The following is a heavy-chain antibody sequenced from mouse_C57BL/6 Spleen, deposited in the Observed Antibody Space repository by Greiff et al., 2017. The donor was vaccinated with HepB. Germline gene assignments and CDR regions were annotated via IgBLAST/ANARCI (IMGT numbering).Heavy chain of an antibody. CDR3: ARSWYDYDDYYAMDY. V-gene: IGHV1-78*01. CDR1: GYTFTDLT. CDR2: IYPRDGST. J-gene: IGHJ4*01. D-gene: IGHD2-4*01. Sequence: VQLQQSDAELVKPGASVKISCKVSGYTFTDLTIHWMKQRPEQGLEWIGYIYPRDGSTKYNEKFKGKATLTADKSSSTAYMQLNSLTSEDSAVYFCARSWYDYDDYYAMDYWGQGTSVTVSS.